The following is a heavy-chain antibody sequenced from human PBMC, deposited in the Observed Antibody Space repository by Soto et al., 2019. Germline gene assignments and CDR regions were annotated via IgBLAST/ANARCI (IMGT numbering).Heavy chain of an antibody. D-gene: IGHD3-16*01. Sequence: QVQVVQSGTEVKKPGASVKVSCKASGYTFTTYGISWVRQAPGQGLEWMGWISTYNDNTNYAQNFQDRLTMTTDTSTNTAYMELRSLRSDDTAIYYCARSDQSARNTSFDPWGQGTLVTVSS. CDR2: ISTYNDNT. J-gene: IGHJ5*02. V-gene: IGHV1-18*01. CDR3: ARSDQSARNTSFDP. CDR1: GYTFTTYG.